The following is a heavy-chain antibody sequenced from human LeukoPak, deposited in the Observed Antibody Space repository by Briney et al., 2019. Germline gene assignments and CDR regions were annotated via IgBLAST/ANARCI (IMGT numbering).Heavy chain of an antibody. V-gene: IGHV4-59*01. Sequence: SETLSLTCTISGDSISNFYWSWIRQPPGRGLEWIGYIYYSGGTDYNPSLKSRVSISVDTSKTHFSLKLTSVTAADTAVYYCARTGYCSSKYCDYYGMDVWGQGTTVIVSS. CDR3: ARTGYCSSKYCDYYGMDV. J-gene: IGHJ6*02. D-gene: IGHD6-13*01. CDR1: GDSISNFY. CDR2: IYYSGGT.